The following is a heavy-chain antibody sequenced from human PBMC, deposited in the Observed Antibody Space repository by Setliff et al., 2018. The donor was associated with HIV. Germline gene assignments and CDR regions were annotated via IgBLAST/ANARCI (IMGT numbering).Heavy chain of an antibody. D-gene: IGHD1-20*01. Sequence: ASVKVSCKASGYTFTTYGISWVRQAPGQGLEWMGWISGYNGNTNYAQKLQGRVTMTTDTSTSTAYMELRSLRSDDTAVYYCARDGYKWNDNALEIWGLGTVVTVSS. CDR3: ARDGYKWNDNALEI. J-gene: IGHJ3*02. V-gene: IGHV1-18*01. CDR2: ISGYNGNT. CDR1: GYTFTTYG.